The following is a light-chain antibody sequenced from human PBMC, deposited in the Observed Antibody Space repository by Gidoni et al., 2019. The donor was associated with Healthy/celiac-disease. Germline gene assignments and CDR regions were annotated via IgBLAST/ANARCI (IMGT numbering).Light chain of an antibody. CDR1: SSDVGGYNS. CDR2: DVS. CDR3: SSYTSSSTLVV. V-gene: IGLV2-14*01. Sequence: QSALTQPASVSGSPGQSITISCTGTSSDVGGYNSVSWYQQHPGKAPKLMIYDVSNRPSGVCNRFSGSKSGNTDSLTISGLQAEDEADYYCSSYTSSSTLVVFGGGTKLTVL. J-gene: IGLJ2*01.